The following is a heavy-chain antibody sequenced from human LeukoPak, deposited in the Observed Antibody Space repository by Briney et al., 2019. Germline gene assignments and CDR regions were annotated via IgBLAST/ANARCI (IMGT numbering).Heavy chain of an antibody. V-gene: IGHV5-51*01. D-gene: IGHD2-2*01. Sequence: GESLKISCKGSGYSFTSYWIGWVRQMPGKGLEWMGIIYPGDSDTRYSPSFQDQVTISADKSISTAYLQWSSLKASDTAMYYCARTYCSSTSCYPPYYYGMDVWGQGTTVTVSS. CDR2: IYPGDSDT. CDR1: GYSFTSYW. J-gene: IGHJ6*02. CDR3: ARTYCSSTSCYPPYYYGMDV.